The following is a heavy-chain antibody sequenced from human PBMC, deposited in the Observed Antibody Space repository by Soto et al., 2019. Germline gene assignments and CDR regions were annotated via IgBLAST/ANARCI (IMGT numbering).Heavy chain of an antibody. CDR1: GFIFSSYA. D-gene: IGHD2-2*01. V-gene: IGHV3-64*01. Sequence: PGGSLRLSCAASGFIFSSYAMHWVRQAPGKGLEYVSAISSNGGSTYYANSVKGRFTISRDNSKNTLYLQMGSLRAEDMAVYYCATNTGAVPAASYYYYYYMDVWGKGTTVTVSS. CDR3: ATNTGAVPAASYYYYYYMDV. CDR2: ISSNGGST. J-gene: IGHJ6*03.